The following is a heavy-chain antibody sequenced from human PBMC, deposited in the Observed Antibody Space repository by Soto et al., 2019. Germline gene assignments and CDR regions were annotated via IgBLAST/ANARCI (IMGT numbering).Heavy chain of an antibody. V-gene: IGHV1-46*01. CDR3: ARDLAGLTTVLYFYGMDV. Sequence: ASVKVSCKASGYTFTNYYIYWVRQAPGQGLEWMGIINSGGGSTSYAQKFQGRVTMTRETSTSTVYMELSSLRSEDTAVYYCARDLAGLTTVLYFYGMDVWGQGTTVTVS. CDR1: GYTFTNYY. J-gene: IGHJ6*02. CDR2: INSGGGST. D-gene: IGHD4-4*01.